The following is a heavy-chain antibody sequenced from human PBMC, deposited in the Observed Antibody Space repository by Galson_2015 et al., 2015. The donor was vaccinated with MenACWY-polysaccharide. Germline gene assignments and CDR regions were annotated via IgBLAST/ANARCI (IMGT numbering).Heavy chain of an antibody. D-gene: IGHD1-26*01. Sequence: SGSTYYNPSLKSRVTISVDTSKNQFSLKLSSVTAADTAVYYCARHFSESWGEWELLPSLDYWGQGTLVTVSS. CDR2: SGST. V-gene: IGHV4-39*01. CDR3: ARHFSESWGEWELLPSLDY. J-gene: IGHJ4*02.